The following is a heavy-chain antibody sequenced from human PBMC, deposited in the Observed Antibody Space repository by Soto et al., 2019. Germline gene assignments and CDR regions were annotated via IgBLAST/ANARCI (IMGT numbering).Heavy chain of an antibody. J-gene: IGHJ4*02. CDR2: INHSGST. Sequence: SETLSLTCAVYGGSFSGYYWSWIRQPPGKGLEWIGEINHSGSTNYNPSLKSRVTISVDTSKNQFSLKLSSVTAADTAVYYCARGRVAAAGSVGYFDYWGQGTLVTVSS. CDR3: ARGRVAAAGSVGYFDY. D-gene: IGHD6-13*01. CDR1: GGSFSGYY. V-gene: IGHV4-34*01.